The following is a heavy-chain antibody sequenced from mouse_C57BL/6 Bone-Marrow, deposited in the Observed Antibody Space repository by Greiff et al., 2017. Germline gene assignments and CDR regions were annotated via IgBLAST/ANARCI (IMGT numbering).Heavy chain of an antibody. J-gene: IGHJ2*01. V-gene: IGHV1-81*01. CDR1: GYTFTSYG. Sequence: QVQLKESGAELARPGASVKLSCTASGYTFTSYGISWVKQRTGQGLEWIGEIYPRCGNTYYNEKFKGKATLTADKASSTAYMELRSLTSEDSAVYFCAGYYFDYWGQGTTLTVSS. CDR2: IYPRCGNT. CDR3: AGYYFDY.